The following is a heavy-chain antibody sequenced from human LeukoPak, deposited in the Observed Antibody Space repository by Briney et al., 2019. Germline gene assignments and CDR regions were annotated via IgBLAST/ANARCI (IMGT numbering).Heavy chain of an antibody. CDR3: VRDEFYNSGWFGPIFEK. Sequence: SETLSLTCTVSSDPISDYFWSWIRQPAGKGLEWIGRIYSSGSTNYNPSLQGRVSMSIDTAKSQFSLHLTTVTAADTAVYYCVRDEFYNSGWFGPIFEKWGQGTLVTVSS. CDR1: SDPISDYF. J-gene: IGHJ4*02. V-gene: IGHV4-4*07. CDR2: IYSSGST. D-gene: IGHD6-13*01.